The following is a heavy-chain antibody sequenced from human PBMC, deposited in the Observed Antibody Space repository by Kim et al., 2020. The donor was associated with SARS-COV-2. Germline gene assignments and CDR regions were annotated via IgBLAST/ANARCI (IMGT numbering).Heavy chain of an antibody. J-gene: IGHJ4*02. CDR3: ARGHYGSGSWADY. D-gene: IGHD3-10*01. Sequence: YSQKFQGRVTITRDTSASTAYMELSSLRSEDTAVYYCARGHYGSGSWADYWGQGTLVTVSS. V-gene: IGHV1-3*01.